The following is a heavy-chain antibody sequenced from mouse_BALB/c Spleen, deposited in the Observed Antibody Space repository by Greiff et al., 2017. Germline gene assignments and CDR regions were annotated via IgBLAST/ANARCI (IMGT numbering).Heavy chain of an antibody. CDR1: GFTFSSFG. J-gene: IGHJ4*01. Sequence: DVQLVESGGGLVQPGGSRKLSCAASGFTFSSFGMHWVRQAPEKGLEWVAYISSGSSTIYYADTVKGRFTISRDNPKNTLFLQMTSLRSEDTAMYYCARRTSYCAMEYWGQGTSVTVSS. V-gene: IGHV5-17*02. CDR3: ARRTSYCAMEY. CDR2: ISSGSSTI.